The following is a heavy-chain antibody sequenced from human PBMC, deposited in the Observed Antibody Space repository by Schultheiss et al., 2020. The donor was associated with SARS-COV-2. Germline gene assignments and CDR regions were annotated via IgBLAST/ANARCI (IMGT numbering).Heavy chain of an antibody. CDR3: VKEMEEMGTS. CDR1: GFTFRSYW. V-gene: IGHV3-7*03. J-gene: IGHJ4*02. D-gene: IGHD1-1*01. Sequence: GGSLRLSCAASGFTFRSYWMSWVRQAPGKVLQWVANIKQDGSVEHYVDSVRGRFIISRDNAKNSLDLQMNSLRVDDMAVYYCVKEMEEMGTSWGQGTLVTVSS. CDR2: IKQDGSVE.